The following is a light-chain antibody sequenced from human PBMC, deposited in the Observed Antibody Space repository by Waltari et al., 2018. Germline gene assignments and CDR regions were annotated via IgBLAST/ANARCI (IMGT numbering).Light chain of an antibody. Sequence: DIQMTQSPSSLSASVGARVTITCRASQSVPNHLNRYQQKSGKAPKLLIYASSTLQSGVPSPFSGSGYRTDFSLTINLLQPDDFATYYCQQTYTPSPSWTFGQGTKVEIK. CDR1: QSVPNH. CDR3: QQTYTPSPSWT. CDR2: ASS. V-gene: IGKV1-39*01. J-gene: IGKJ1*01.